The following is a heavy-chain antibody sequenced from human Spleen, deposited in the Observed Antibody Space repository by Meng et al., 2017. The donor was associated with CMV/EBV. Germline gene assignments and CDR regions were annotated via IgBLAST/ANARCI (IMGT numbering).Heavy chain of an antibody. Sequence: TLSSNGIHWVRQAPGKGLEWVAFIRYDGSNKYYADSVKGRFTISRDNSENTLYLQMDSLRAEDTAVYYCAKVTASWGGYYQYWYFDLWGRGTLVTVSS. CDR1: TLSSNG. CDR3: AKVTASWGGYYQYWYFDL. CDR2: IRYDGSNK. D-gene: IGHD3-3*01. V-gene: IGHV3-30*02. J-gene: IGHJ2*01.